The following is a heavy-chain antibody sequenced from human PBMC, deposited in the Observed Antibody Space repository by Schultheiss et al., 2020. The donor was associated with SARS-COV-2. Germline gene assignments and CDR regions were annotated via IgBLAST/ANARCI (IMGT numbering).Heavy chain of an antibody. CDR2: IYYSGST. CDR3: ASYYDSSGSWYYYYMDV. Sequence: SETLSLTCTVSGGSISSYYWSWIRQPPGKGLEWIGYIYYSGSTNYNPSLKSRVTISVDTSKNQFSLKLSSVTAADTAVYHCASYYDSSGSWYYYYMDVWGKGTTVTVSS. CDR1: GGSISSYY. D-gene: IGHD3-22*01. V-gene: IGHV4-59*12. J-gene: IGHJ6*03.